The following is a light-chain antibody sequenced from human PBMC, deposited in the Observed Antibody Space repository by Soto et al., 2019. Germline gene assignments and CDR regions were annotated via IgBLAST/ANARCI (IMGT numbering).Light chain of an antibody. Sequence: LTQPASLSGAPRQSLPLFRPGNNSDVGGYNSVSWYQHHPGKAPKLILYDVGDRPSGVSYRFSGSKFGNTASLTISGLQAVDEADYYCSSYTSSSTNVFGTGTKVTVL. J-gene: IGLJ1*01. CDR3: SSYTSSSTNV. CDR2: DVG. CDR1: NSDVGGYNS. V-gene: IGLV2-14*03.